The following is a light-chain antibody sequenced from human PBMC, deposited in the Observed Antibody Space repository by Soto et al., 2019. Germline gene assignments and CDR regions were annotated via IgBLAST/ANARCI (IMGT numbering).Light chain of an antibody. CDR1: QSVDNS. J-gene: IGKJ1*01. CDR2: DAS. CDR3: QQYGGTPRT. V-gene: IGKV3-20*01. Sequence: EIVLTQSPGTLSLSPGERATLSCRVSQSVDNSLVWYQQKPGQAPRLLIYDASTRATGTPDRFSGSGSGTDFTLTISRLEPEDFAVYSCQQYGGTPRTFGQGTKVEI.